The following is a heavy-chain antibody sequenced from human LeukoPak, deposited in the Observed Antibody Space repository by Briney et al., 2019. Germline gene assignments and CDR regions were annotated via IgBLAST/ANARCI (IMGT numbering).Heavy chain of an antibody. D-gene: IGHD2-15*01. CDR2: ISVSGGST. Sequence: EGSLRLSCVASGLTFSSYAMSWVRQAPGKGLEWVSTISVSGGSTYYADSVRGRFTISRDNSKNTLYLQMNSLRAEDTAVYYCAPYCSGGSCYRYWGQGTLVTVSS. CDR3: APYCSGGSCYRY. J-gene: IGHJ4*02. CDR1: GLTFSSYA. V-gene: IGHV3-23*01.